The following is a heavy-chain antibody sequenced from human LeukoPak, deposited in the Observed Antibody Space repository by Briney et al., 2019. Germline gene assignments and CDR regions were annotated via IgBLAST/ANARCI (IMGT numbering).Heavy chain of an antibody. CDR2: ICYDGGNK. CDR3: ARGYDTSGYCHDY. D-gene: IGHD3-22*01. J-gene: IGHJ4*02. V-gene: IGHV3-33*01. CDR1: GFTFSSQG. Sequence: GGSLRLSCAASGFTFSSQGMHWVRQAPGKGLEWVALICYDGGNKYYVDSVKGRFTISRDNSKNTLYLQMNSLRAEDTAVYYCARGYDTSGYCHDYWGQGTLVTVSS.